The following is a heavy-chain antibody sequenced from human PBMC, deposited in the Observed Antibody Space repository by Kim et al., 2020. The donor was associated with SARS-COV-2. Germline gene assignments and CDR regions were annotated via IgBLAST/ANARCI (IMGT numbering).Heavy chain of an antibody. CDR3: ARGRGIAAAGTENAFDI. Sequence: SETLSLTCTVSGGSISSYYWSWIRQPPGKGLEWIGYIYYSGSTNYNPSLKSRVTISVDTSKNQFSLKLSSVTAADTAVYYCARGRGIAAAGTENAFDIWGQGTMVTVSS. CDR1: GGSISSYY. V-gene: IGHV4-59*08. D-gene: IGHD6-13*01. CDR2: IYYSGST. J-gene: IGHJ3*02.